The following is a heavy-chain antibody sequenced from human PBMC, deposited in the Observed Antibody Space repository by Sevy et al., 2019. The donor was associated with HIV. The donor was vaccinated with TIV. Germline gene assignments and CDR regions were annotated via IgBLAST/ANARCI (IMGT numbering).Heavy chain of an antibody. Sequence: GGSLRLSCAVSGFTFDDYAMHWVRQVPGKGLEWVSGISWNSGIIGYADSVKGRFTISRDNAKNSLYLQMSSLRDEDTALYYCASSGTYFRYRREFDYWGPGTLVTVSS. CDR3: ASSGTYFRYRREFDY. CDR2: ISWNSGII. D-gene: IGHD1-26*01. CDR1: GFTFDDYA. V-gene: IGHV3-9*01. J-gene: IGHJ4*02.